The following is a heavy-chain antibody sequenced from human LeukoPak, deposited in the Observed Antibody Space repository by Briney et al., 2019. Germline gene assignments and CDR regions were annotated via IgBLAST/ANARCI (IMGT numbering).Heavy chain of an antibody. CDR2: ISSSSSYI. D-gene: IGHD6-13*01. Sequence: GGSLRLSCAASGFTFSSCSMNWVRQAPGKGLEWVSSISSSSSYIYYAAPVQGRFTISRDNAKNSLYLQMNSLRAEDTAVYYCARDAAAEEHYFDYWGQGTLVTVSS. J-gene: IGHJ4*02. CDR1: GFTFSSCS. V-gene: IGHV3-21*01. CDR3: ARDAAAEEHYFDY.